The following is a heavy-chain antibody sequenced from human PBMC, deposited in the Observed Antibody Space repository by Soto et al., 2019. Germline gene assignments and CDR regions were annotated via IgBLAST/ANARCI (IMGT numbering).Heavy chain of an antibody. J-gene: IGHJ4*02. CDR1: GFSLSNGRMA. CDR2: IFSNDDK. Sequence: QVTLKESGPVLVKPTETLTLTCTVSGFSLSNGRMAVSWIRQPPGKALEWLAHIFSNDDKSYSTSLKTSLTISKDTSRSQVVLTMTNVDPVDTATYYCARTGYSIVGIYSDYWGQGTLVTVSS. CDR3: ARTGYSIVGIYSDY. V-gene: IGHV2-26*01. D-gene: IGHD6-13*01.